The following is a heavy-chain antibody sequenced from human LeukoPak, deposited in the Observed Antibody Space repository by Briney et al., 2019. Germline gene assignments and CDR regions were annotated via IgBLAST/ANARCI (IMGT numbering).Heavy chain of an antibody. CDR3: ARAILAGYSYGYVGYFDY. CDR2: ISAYNGNT. D-gene: IGHD5-18*01. V-gene: IGHV1-18*01. Sequence: GGSLRLSCAASGFTFTSYGISWVRQAPGQGLEWMGWISAYNGNTNYAQKLQGRVTMTTDTSTSTAYMELRSLRSDDTAVYYCARAILAGYSYGYVGYFDYWGQGTLVTVSS. CDR1: GFTFTSYG. J-gene: IGHJ4*02.